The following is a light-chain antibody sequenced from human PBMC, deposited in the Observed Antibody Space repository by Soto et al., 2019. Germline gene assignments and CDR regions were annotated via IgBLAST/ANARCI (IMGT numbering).Light chain of an antibody. CDR1: QSVRSY. CDR3: QQGGT. CDR2: DAS. V-gene: IGKV3-11*01. J-gene: IGKJ5*01. Sequence: EIVLTQSPATLSLSPGERATLSCRASQSVRSYLGWYQQRPGQAPRLLIYDASNRVTGIPTRFSGSGSGTDFTHTIGSLEPEDFAVYYCQQGGTFGQGTRLEIK.